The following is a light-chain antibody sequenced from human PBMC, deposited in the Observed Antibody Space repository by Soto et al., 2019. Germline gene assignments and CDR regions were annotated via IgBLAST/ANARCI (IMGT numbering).Light chain of an antibody. CDR1: SSDVGGYNY. CDR2: DVS. J-gene: IGLJ1*01. V-gene: IGLV2-11*01. CDR3: CSYAGRYTYV. Sequence: SVLTQPRSVSGSPGQSVTISCTGTSSDVGGYNYVSWYQQHPGKAPKLMIYDVSLRPSGVPDRFSGSKSGNTASLTISGLQAEDEADYYCCSYAGRYTYVFGTGTKLTVL.